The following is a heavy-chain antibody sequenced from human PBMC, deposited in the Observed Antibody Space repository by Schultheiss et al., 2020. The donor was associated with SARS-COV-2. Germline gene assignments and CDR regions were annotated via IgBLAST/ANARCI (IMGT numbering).Heavy chain of an antibody. CDR3: VKEGEEMGTS. D-gene: IGHD1-1*01. Sequence: GGSLRLSCAASGFTFSGYWMSWVRQAPGKGLEWVANINQDGREIHYVDSAKGRFTISRDNANNSLYLQMKSLRADDTAVYYCVKEGEEMGTSWGQGTLVTVSS. CDR1: GFTFSGYW. V-gene: IGHV3-7*01. J-gene: IGHJ4*02. CDR2: INQDGREI.